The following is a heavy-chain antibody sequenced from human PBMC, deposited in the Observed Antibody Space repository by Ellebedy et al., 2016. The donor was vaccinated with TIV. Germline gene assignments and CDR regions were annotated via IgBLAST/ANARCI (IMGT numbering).Heavy chain of an antibody. CDR1: GFTFDDYA. CDR3: AGSGSYHLFLFDY. Sequence: SLKISXAASGFTFDDYAMHWVRQAPGRGLEWVSCISWNSGSIGYADSVKGRFTISRDNAKNSLYLQMNSLRAEDTAGYYCAGSGSYHLFLFDYWGQGTLVNVSS. J-gene: IGHJ4*02. D-gene: IGHD1-26*01. CDR2: ISWNSGSI. V-gene: IGHV3-9*01.